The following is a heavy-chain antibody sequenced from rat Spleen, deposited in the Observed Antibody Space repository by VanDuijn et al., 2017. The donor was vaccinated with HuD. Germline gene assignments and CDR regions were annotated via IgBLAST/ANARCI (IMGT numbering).Heavy chain of an antibody. D-gene: IGHD1-12*02. V-gene: IGHV5-19*01. J-gene: IGHJ4*01. CDR2: ISPSGVTT. CDR1: GLSFSNYG. CDR3: ATDGYYDGTYYSVYVMDA. Sequence: EVQLVESGGGLVQPGRSMKLSCAASGLSFSNYGMHWIRQAPTKGLEWVASISPSGVTTNYRDSVKGRFTISRDKGKSTLYLQMDSLRSEDTATYYCATDGYYDGTYYSVYVMDAWGQGASVTVSS.